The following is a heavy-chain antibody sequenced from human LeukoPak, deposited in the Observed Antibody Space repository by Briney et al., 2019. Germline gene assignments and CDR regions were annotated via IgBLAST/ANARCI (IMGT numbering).Heavy chain of an antibody. V-gene: IGHV1-24*01. CDR3: ATDIMAEAAAVDEAFEM. J-gene: IGHJ3*02. CDR2: YDPENEQT. CDR1: GYTLNEVS. D-gene: IGHD6-13*01. Sequence: ASVKVSCKVSGYTLNEVSMHWVRQAPGQGLEWMGGYDPENEQTVYARKFQGRVTMTEDTSTDTAYMELSRLTSEDTAIYFCATDIMAEAAAVDEAFEMWGQGTIVTVSP.